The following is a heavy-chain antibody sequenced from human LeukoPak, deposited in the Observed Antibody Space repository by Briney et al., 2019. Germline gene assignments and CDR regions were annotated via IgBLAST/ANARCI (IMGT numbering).Heavy chain of an antibody. CDR1: GFTCSGFW. D-gene: IGHD6-19*01. CDR3: ARGSSGVDY. V-gene: IGHV3-11*01. CDR2: ITSTTSTI. J-gene: IGHJ4*02. Sequence: GGSLRLSCAVSGFTCSGFWMSWSRQAPGKGLEWVSYITSTTSTINYADSVKGRFTISRDNAKNSLYLQMNSLRAEDTAVYYCARGSSGVDYWGQGTLVTVSS.